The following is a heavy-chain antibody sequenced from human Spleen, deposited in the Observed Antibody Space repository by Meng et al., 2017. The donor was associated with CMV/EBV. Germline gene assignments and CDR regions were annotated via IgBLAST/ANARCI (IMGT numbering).Heavy chain of an antibody. V-gene: IGHV3-30*02. CDR2: IRYDGTNK. CDR1: EFTFTDYG. CDR3: AKDPNRFEAPNYYYGMDV. J-gene: IGHJ6*02. D-gene: IGHD1-14*01. Sequence: GGSLRLSCAAFEFTFTDYGMHWVRQAPGKGLEWVAFIRYDGTNKYYGDSVKGRFTIGRDNSKSTLYLQMHSLKPDDTAVYYCAKDPNRFEAPNYYYGMDVWGQGTTVTVSS.